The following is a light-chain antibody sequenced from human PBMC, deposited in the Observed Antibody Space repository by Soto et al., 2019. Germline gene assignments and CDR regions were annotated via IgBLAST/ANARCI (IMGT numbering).Light chain of an antibody. CDR2: LGS. Sequence: DIVMTQSPLSLPVTPGEPASISCRSSQSLLHSNGYNYLDWYLQKPGQSPQLLIYLGSNRASGVPDRFSGSVEGTDFTLKSSRVEAEDVGVYYCMQALQRALTFGGGTKVKIK. J-gene: IGKJ4*01. V-gene: IGKV2-28*01. CDR1: QSLLHSNGYNY. CDR3: MQALQRALT.